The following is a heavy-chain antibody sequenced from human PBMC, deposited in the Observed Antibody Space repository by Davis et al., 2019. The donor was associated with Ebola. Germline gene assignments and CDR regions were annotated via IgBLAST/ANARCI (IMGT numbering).Heavy chain of an antibody. V-gene: IGHV3-30*02. CDR1: RFTLSNYD. CDR3: ARDGWPAAIGGVFDY. D-gene: IGHD2-2*01. Sequence: GESLKISCAASRFTLSNYDMHWVRQAPGKGLEWVAFLRDDGSNKYYADSVKGRFTISRDNSKNTLYLQMNSLRAEDTAVYYCARDGWPAAIGGVFDYWGQGTLVTVSS. CDR2: LRDDGSNK. J-gene: IGHJ4*02.